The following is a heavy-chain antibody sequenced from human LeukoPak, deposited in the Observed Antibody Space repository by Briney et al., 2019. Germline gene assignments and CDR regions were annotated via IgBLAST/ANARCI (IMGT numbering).Heavy chain of an antibody. D-gene: IGHD3-10*01. CDR2: ISSSSSYI. V-gene: IGHV3-21*01. Sequence: GGSLRLSCAASGFTFSSYSMNWVRQAPGKGLEWVSSISSSSSYIYYADSVKGRFTISRDNAKNSLYLQMNSLRAEDTAVYYCARSLPYNYYGSGSYYTATDCWGQGTLVTVSS. CDR1: GFTFSSYS. CDR3: ARSLPYNYYGSGSYYTATDC. J-gene: IGHJ4*02.